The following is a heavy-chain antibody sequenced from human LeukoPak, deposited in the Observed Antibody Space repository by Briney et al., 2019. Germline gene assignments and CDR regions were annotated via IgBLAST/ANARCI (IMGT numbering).Heavy chain of an antibody. D-gene: IGHD5-18*01. CDR2: ISNTGTTI. V-gene: IGHV3-11*04. J-gene: IGHJ4*02. CDR1: GGSISNSSYY. Sequence: GTLSLTCSVSGGSISNSSYYWGWVRQAPGKGLEWISYISNTGTTIYYADSVEGRLTISRDNAKNSLYLQMNSLRAEDTAVYYCARSPPTGVETAMARVYWGQGTLVTVSS. CDR3: ARSPPTGVETAMARVY.